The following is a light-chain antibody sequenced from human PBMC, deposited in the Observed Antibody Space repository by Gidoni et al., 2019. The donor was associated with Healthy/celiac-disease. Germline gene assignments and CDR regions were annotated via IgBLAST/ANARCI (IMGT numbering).Light chain of an antibody. Sequence: SYELTQTHSVSVSPGQTASITCSGDKLGDKYACWYQQKPGQSPVLVIYQDSKRPSGIPERFSGSNSGNTATLTISGTQAMDEADYYCQAWDSSTAYVVFGGGTKLTVL. V-gene: IGLV3-1*01. CDR2: QDS. J-gene: IGLJ2*01. CDR1: KLGDKY. CDR3: QAWDSSTAYVV.